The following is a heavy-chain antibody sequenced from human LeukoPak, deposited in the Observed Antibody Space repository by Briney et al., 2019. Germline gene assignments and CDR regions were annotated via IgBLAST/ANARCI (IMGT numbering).Heavy chain of an antibody. CDR1: GYTFTSYD. J-gene: IGHJ6*02. CDR3: ARGSHSSSWSSVYYYYGMDV. D-gene: IGHD6-13*01. Sequence: ASVKVSCKASGYTFTSYDINWVRQATGQGLEWMGWMNPNSGNTGYAQKFQGRVTMTRNTSISTAYMELSSLRSEDTAVYYCARGSHSSSWSSVYYYYGMDVWGQGTTVTVSS. V-gene: IGHV1-8*01. CDR2: MNPNSGNT.